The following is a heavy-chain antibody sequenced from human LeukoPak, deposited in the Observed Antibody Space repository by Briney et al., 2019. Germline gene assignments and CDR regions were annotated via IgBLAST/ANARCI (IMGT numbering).Heavy chain of an antibody. Sequence: SETLSLTCTVYGGSFSVFHWSWIRLPPGKGLEWIGEINHSGNTNYNPSLKSRVTISIDTSKNQFSLKLSSVTAADTAVYYCARGKVTRDWFFDLWGRGTLVTVSS. V-gene: IGHV4-34*01. CDR2: INHSGNT. J-gene: IGHJ2*01. CDR3: ARGKVTRDWFFDL. CDR1: GGSFSVFH. D-gene: IGHD4-17*01.